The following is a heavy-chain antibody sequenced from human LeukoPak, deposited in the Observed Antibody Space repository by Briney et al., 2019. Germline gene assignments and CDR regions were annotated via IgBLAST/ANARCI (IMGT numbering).Heavy chain of an antibody. CDR1: GYTFTSYY. V-gene: IGHV1-2*06. J-gene: IGHJ4*02. D-gene: IGHD6-19*01. CDR2: INPNSGGT. CDR3: ARVAVAGFYFDY. Sequence: GASVKVSCKASGYTFTSYYMHWVRQAPGQGLEWMGRINPNSGGTNYAQKFQGRVTMTRDTSISTAYMELSRLRSDDTAVYYCARVAVAGFYFDYWGQGTLVTVSS.